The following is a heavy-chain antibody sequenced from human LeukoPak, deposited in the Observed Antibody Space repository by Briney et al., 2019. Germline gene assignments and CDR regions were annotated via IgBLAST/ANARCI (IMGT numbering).Heavy chain of an antibody. D-gene: IGHD1-7*01. J-gene: IGHJ4*02. CDR1: GYTFTSYA. Sequence: GASVKVSCKASGYTFTSYAMHWVRQAPGQRLEWMGWINAGNGNTKYSQKFQGRVTITRDTSASTAYMELRSLRSDDTAVYYCARDARNWNYPYYFDYWGQGTLVTVSS. CDR3: ARDARNWNYPYYFDY. CDR2: INAGNGNT. V-gene: IGHV1-3*01.